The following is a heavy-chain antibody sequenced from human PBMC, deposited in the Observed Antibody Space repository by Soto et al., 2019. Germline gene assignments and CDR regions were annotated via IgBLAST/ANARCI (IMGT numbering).Heavy chain of an antibody. CDR1: GGSISSSSYY. J-gene: IGHJ5*02. Sequence: QLQLQESGPGLVKPSETLSLTCTVSGGSISSSSYYWCWIRQPPGKGLEWIGYIYYSGSTYYNPSLKSRVTISVDTSKNQFSLKLNSVTAADTAVYYCATSNWFDPWGQGTLVTVSS. CDR3: ATSNWFDP. CDR2: IYYSGST. V-gene: IGHV4-39*01.